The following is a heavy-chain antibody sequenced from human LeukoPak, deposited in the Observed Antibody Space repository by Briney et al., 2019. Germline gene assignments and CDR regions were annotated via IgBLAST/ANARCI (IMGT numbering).Heavy chain of an antibody. CDR2: ISYDGSNK. V-gene: IGHV3-30-3*01. CDR3: ARDLRLLLGYFDL. J-gene: IGHJ2*01. D-gene: IGHD2-15*01. CDR1: GFTFSTYA. Sequence: GGSLRLSCAASGFTFSTYAMHWVRQAPGKGLEWVALISYDGSNKYYADSVKGRFTISRDNSKNTLYLQMNSLRAEDTAVYYCARDLRLLLGYFDLWGRGTPVTVSS.